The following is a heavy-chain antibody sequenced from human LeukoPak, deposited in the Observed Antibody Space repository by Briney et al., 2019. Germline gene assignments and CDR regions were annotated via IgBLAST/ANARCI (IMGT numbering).Heavy chain of an antibody. D-gene: IGHD6-13*01. J-gene: IGHJ4*02. CDR1: GFTFSSYG. V-gene: IGHV3-23*01. CDR3: AKLSEGSSSWYSLQFPVYFDY. CDR2: ISGSGGST. Sequence: PGGSLRLSCAASGFTFSSYGMSWVRQAPGKGLEWVSAISGSGGSTYYADSVKGRFTISRDNSKNTLYLQMNSLRAEDTAVYYCAKLSEGSSSWYSLQFPVYFDYWGQGTLVTVSS.